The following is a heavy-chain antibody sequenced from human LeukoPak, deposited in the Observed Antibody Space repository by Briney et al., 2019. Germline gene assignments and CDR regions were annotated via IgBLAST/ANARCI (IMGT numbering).Heavy chain of an antibody. V-gene: IGHV3-9*01. CDR3: TKVDGVLPDAFDI. Sequence: GGSLRLSCAASGFTFDNYAMHWVRQAPGKGLEWVSAISWNSGSINYADSVKGRFTISRDNAKNSLYPQMNSLRVEDTALYYCTKVDGVLPDAFDIWGQGTMVTVSS. CDR1: GFTFDNYA. D-gene: IGHD5-24*01. J-gene: IGHJ3*02. CDR2: ISWNSGSI.